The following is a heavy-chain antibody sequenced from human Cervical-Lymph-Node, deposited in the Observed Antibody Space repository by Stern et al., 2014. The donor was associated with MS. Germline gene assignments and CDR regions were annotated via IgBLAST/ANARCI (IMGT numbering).Heavy chain of an antibody. CDR2: ISPMFGRA. CDR1: GGTFSTHV. Sequence: VQLVESGAEVKKPGSSVRVSCKASGGTFSTHVISWIRQAPGQGLEWMGGISPMFGRARYAHKFQCRLKITADESTTTAHMEFSSLTSEDVAVYYCAKERGDSFDFATWGQGTLVTVSS. J-gene: IGHJ4*02. D-gene: IGHD2-21*02. CDR3: AKERGDSFDFAT. V-gene: IGHV1-69*01.